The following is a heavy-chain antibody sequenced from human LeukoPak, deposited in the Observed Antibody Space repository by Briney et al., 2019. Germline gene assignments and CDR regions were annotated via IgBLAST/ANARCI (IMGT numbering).Heavy chain of an antibody. Sequence: SETLSLTCTVSGDSIRSYYWSWIRQSPGKGLEWIGSFSYGGSTNYNPSLESRVTISVDTSKNHFSLDLTSVTAADAAVYFCARGPYSYDSSGAFDIWGQGTMVTVSS. CDR2: FSYGGST. J-gene: IGHJ3*02. D-gene: IGHD3-22*01. CDR3: ARGPYSYDSSGAFDI. CDR1: GDSIRSYY. V-gene: IGHV4-59*01.